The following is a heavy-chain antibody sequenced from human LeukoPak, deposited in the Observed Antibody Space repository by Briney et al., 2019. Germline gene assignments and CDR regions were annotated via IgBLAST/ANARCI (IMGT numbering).Heavy chain of an antibody. CDR3: ARDHGDEGGYHFDY. J-gene: IGHJ4*02. CDR1: GGSISSTNW. V-gene: IGHV4-4*02. CDR2: IYHSGTT. D-gene: IGHD7-27*01. Sequence: SETLSLTCAVSGGSISSTNWWSWVRQPPGKGLEWIGEIYHSGTTNYNPSLKSRVTISVDKSKNQFSLKLSSVTAADTAVYYCARDHGDEGGYHFDYWGQGTLVTVSS.